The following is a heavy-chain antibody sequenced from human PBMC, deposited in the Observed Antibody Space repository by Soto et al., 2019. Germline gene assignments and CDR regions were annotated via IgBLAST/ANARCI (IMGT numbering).Heavy chain of an antibody. V-gene: IGHV1-69*01. CDR3: VRDEGFTSFGGVKLWYFAY. Sequence: QVQLVQSGAEVQKPGSSVKVSCKASGGTFSSYAISWVRQAPGQGLEWMGGIIPIFGTANYAQKFQGRVTITAYESTVTANMERSRLRSEDTAVYYCVRDEGFTSFGGVKLWYFAYWGQGTMGIVSS. D-gene: IGHD3-3*01. CDR1: GGTFSSYA. CDR2: IIPIFGTA. J-gene: IGHJ4*02.